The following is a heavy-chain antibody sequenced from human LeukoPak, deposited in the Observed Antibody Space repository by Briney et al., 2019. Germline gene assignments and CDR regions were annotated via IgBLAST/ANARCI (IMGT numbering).Heavy chain of an antibody. CDR3: VRSGGLPKFDC. J-gene: IGHJ4*02. CDR2: IIPIFGTA. CDR1: GGTFSSYA. V-gene: IGHV1-69*13. Sequence: ASVKVSCKASGGTFSSYAISWVRQAPGQGLEWMGGIIPIFGTANYAQKFQGRVTITADESTSTAYMELSSLRSEDTAVYYCVRSGGLPKFDCWGQGTLVTVSS.